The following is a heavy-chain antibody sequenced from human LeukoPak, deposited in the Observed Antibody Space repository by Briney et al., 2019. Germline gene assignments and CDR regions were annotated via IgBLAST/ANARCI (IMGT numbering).Heavy chain of an antibody. Sequence: SETLSLTCTVSGGSISSYYWSWIRQPPGKGLEWIGYIYYSGSTNYNPSLKSRVTISVDTSKNQFSLKLSSVTAADTAVYYCARSLGATDAFDIWGQGTLVTVSS. J-gene: IGHJ4*02. CDR1: GGSISSYY. CDR3: ARSLGATDAFDI. CDR2: IYYSGST. D-gene: IGHD1-26*01. V-gene: IGHV4-59*01.